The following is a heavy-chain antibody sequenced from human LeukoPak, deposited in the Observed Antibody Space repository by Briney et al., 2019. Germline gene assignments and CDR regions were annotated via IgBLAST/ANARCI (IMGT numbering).Heavy chain of an antibody. Sequence: PSETLSLTCTVSGGSISSYYWSWIRQPPGKGLEWIGYIYHSGSTYYNPSLKSRVTISVDRSKNQFSLKLSSVTAADTAVYYGARGLSRQSRGVIPAYWGQGTLVTVSS. CDR3: ARGLSRQSRGVIPAY. V-gene: IGHV4-59*12. J-gene: IGHJ4*02. CDR1: GGSISSYY. CDR2: IYHSGST. D-gene: IGHD3-10*01.